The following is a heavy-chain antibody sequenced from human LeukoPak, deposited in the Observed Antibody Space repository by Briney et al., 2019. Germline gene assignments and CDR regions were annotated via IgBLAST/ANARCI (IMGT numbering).Heavy chain of an antibody. CDR2: TYYRPKWNN. CDR3: ARGRNSGFDY. CDR1: GDSVSGNSAVA. Sequence: SQTLSLTCAISGDSVSGNSAVAWNWLRQSPSRGLEWLGRTYYRPKWNNDYAVSVKSRITINPDTSKNQFSLHLNSVTPDDTAVYYCARGRNSGFDYWGQGTLVTVSS. D-gene: IGHD2/OR15-2a*01. J-gene: IGHJ4*02. V-gene: IGHV6-1*01.